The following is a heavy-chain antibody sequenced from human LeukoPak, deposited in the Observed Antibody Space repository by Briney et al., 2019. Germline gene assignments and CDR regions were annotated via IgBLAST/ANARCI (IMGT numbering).Heavy chain of an antibody. V-gene: IGHV3-30*02. Sequence: GGSLRLSCAASGFTFSSYGMHWVRQAPGKGLEWVAFIRYDGSNKYYADSVKGRFTISRDNSKNTLYLQMNSLRAEDTAVYYCARDRGITGTSYYYYGMDVWGLGTTVTVSS. J-gene: IGHJ6*02. CDR1: GFTFSSYG. CDR2: IRYDGSNK. D-gene: IGHD1-7*01. CDR3: ARDRGITGTSYYYYGMDV.